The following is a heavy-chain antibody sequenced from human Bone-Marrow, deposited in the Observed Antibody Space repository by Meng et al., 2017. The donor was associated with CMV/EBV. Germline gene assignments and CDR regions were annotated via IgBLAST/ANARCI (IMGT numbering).Heavy chain of an antibody. CDR1: GGSISSSSYY. CDR3: ARGDCSSTSCYPYYGMDV. D-gene: IGHD2-2*01. Sequence: SETLSPTCTVSGGSISSSSYYWGWIRQPPGKGLEWIGSIYYSGSTYYNPSLKRRVTISVDTSKNQFSLKLSSVTAADTAVYYCARGDCSSTSCYPYYGMDVWGQGTTVTVSS. J-gene: IGHJ6*02. CDR2: IYYSGST. V-gene: IGHV4-39*07.